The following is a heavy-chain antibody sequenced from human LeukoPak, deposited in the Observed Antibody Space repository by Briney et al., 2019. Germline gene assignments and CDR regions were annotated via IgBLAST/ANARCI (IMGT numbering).Heavy chain of an antibody. D-gene: IGHD1-26*01. CDR1: GFTFSSYG. Sequence: PGWSLRLSCAASGFTFSSYGMHWVRQAPGKGLVWVAVISYDRSNKYYADSVKGRFTISRDNSKNTLYLQMNSLRAEDTAVYYCAKDEVVGATYYYYGMDVWGQGTTVTVSS. V-gene: IGHV3-30*18. CDR2: ISYDRSNK. J-gene: IGHJ6*02. CDR3: AKDEVVGATYYYYGMDV.